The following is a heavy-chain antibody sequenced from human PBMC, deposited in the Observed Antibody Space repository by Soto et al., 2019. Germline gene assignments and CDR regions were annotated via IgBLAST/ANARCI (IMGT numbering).Heavy chain of an antibody. D-gene: IGHD3-9*01. CDR3: ANGSLVAGTFDH. J-gene: IGHJ5*02. V-gene: IGHV4-59*01. Sequence: SETLSLTCTVSGGSISSYYWSWIRQPPGMGLEWIGDIYYSGSTNYNPSLKSRVTISVDTSKDQISLQLSSVTAADTAVYYCANGSLVAGTFDHWGQGTLVPVSS. CDR1: GGSISSYY. CDR2: IYYSGST.